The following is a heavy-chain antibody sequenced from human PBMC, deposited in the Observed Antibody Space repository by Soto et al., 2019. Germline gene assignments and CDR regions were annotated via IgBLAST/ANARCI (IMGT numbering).Heavy chain of an antibody. CDR2: IYYIGGT. J-gene: IGHJ4*02. Sequence: SETLSLTCTVSGGSISSSSYYWSWIRQPPGKGLEWIGYIYYIGGTNYNPSLKSRVTISVDTSKNQFSLKLSSVTAADTAVYYCARRRSYGDSDYWGQGTLVTVSS. CDR3: ARRRSYGDSDY. D-gene: IGHD4-17*01. CDR1: GGSISSSSYY. V-gene: IGHV4-61*05.